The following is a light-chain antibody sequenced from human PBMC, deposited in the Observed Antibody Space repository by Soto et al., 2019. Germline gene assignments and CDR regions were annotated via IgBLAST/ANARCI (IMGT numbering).Light chain of an antibody. Sequence: DIQMTQSPSTLSGSVGDRVTITCRASQTISSWLAWYQQKPGKAPNLLIYKASTLKSGVPSRFSGRGSGTEFTLTLSSLQPDDFAPYYCQHYNSYSEAFGQGTKVELK. V-gene: IGKV1-5*03. CDR1: QTISSW. J-gene: IGKJ1*01. CDR3: QHYNSYSEA. CDR2: KAS.